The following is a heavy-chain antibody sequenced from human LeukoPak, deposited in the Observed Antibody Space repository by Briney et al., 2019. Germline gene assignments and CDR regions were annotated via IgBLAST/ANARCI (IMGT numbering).Heavy chain of an antibody. V-gene: IGHV3-21*01. Sequence: GGSLRLSCAASGFTFTSYAMSWVRQAPGKGLEWVASISSTSTFIYSADSVKGRFTISRDTAKNSLFLQMNSLRAEDTAIYYCARDYFDSSDYPQTYYYYYMDVWGKGTTVTVSS. J-gene: IGHJ6*03. CDR3: ARDYFDSSDYPQTYYYYYMDV. CDR2: ISSTSTFI. CDR1: GFTFTSYA. D-gene: IGHD3-22*01.